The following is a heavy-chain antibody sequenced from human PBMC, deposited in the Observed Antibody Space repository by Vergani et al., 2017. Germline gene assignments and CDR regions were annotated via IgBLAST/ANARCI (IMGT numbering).Heavy chain of an antibody. CDR2: ISSSGSSI. D-gene: IGHD2-8*01. J-gene: IGHJ6*02. CDR3: ARDCTSGGCPDNYGMDV. CDR1: GFTFSDFS. Sequence: VQLVESGGGLVKPGGSLRLSCAASGFTFSDFSMSWVRQAPGKGLEWVSHISSSGSSIYYADSVKGRFIISRDNTNNSLFLQLRSLRAEDAAVYYCARDCTSGGCPDNYGMDVWGQGATVTVSS. V-gene: IGHV3-11*04.